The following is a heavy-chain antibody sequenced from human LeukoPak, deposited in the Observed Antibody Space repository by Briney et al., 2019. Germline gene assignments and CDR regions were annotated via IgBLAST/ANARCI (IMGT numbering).Heavy chain of an antibody. V-gene: IGHV5-51*01. J-gene: IGHJ5*02. CDR3: ARRAAVTTGHGAYWFDP. CDR1: GYSFTSYW. Sequence: GESLKISCKGSGYSFTSYWIGWVRQMPGKGLEWMGIIYPGDSDTRYSPSFQGQVTISADKSISTAYLQWSSLKASDTAMYYCARRAAVTTGHGAYWFDPWGQGTLVTVSS. D-gene: IGHD4-17*01. CDR2: IYPGDSDT.